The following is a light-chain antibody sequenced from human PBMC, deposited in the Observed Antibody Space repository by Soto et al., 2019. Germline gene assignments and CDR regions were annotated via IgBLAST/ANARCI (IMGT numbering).Light chain of an antibody. CDR1: QSIGSN. Sequence: EIVLTQSPDTLSVSPGESATLSRRASQSIGSNLAWYQQKPCQSPRLLIYVASSRAAGVPVRFSGSGSGVGFTLTIGGLKSEDFAVYHCQQYNKWPGTFGQGTKVDIK. J-gene: IGKJ1*01. V-gene: IGKV3-15*01. CDR2: VAS. CDR3: QQYNKWPGT.